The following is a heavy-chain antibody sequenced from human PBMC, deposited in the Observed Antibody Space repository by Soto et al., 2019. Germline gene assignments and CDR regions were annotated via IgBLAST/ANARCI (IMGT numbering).Heavy chain of an antibody. V-gene: IGHV4-30-4*01. CDR2: IYYSGST. J-gene: IGHJ4*02. Sequence: SETLSLTCTVSGGSISSGDYYWSWIRQPPGKGLEWIGYIYYSGSTYYNPSLKSRVTISVDTSKNQFSLKLSSVTAADTAVYYCARAHAVLRFLEWLSMFGYWGQGTLVTVSS. D-gene: IGHD3-3*01. CDR1: GGSISSGDYY. CDR3: ARAHAVLRFLEWLSMFGY.